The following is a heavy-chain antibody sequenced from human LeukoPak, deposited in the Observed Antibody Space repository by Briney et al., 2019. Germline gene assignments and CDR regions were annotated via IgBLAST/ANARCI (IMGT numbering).Heavy chain of an antibody. V-gene: IGHV3-49*04. CDR3: TREGRYSYGYGYFDY. D-gene: IGHD5-18*01. CDR2: IKSKSYGGTT. Sequence: GGCLRLSCRASGFAFGDYAMSWGRPGPGGGLEWVGFIKSKSYGGTTEYAASVKGRFTISRDDSKSIAYMQMNSLKTEDKAVYYCTREGRYSYGYGYFDYWGQGTLVTVSS. CDR1: GFAFGDYA. J-gene: IGHJ4*02.